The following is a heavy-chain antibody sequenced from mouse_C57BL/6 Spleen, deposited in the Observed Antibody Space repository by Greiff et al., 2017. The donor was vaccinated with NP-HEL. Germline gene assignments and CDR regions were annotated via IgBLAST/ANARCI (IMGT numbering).Heavy chain of an antibody. Sequence: VQLVESGPGLVQPSQSLSITCTVSGFSLTSYGVHWVRQSPGKGLEWLGVIWSGGSTDYNAAFISRLSISKDNSKSQVFFKMNSLQADDTAIYYCARNGYYDYDWYFDVWGTGTTVTVSS. CDR3: ARNGYYDYDWYFDV. V-gene: IGHV2-2*01. CDR2: IWSGGST. J-gene: IGHJ1*03. CDR1: GFSLTSYG. D-gene: IGHD2-4*01.